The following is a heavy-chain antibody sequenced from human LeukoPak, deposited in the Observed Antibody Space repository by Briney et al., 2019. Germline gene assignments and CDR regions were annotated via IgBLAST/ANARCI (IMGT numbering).Heavy chain of an antibody. V-gene: IGHV4-4*02. Sequence: SGTLSLTCAVSGGSISSSTNWWSWVRQPPGKGLEWIGEINHSGSTNYNPSLKSRVTISVDTSKNQFSLKLSSVTAADTAVYYCASVVVITYESRSVNWFDPWGQGTLVTVSS. CDR3: ASVVVITYESRSVNWFDP. CDR1: GGSISSSTNW. J-gene: IGHJ5*02. CDR2: INHSGST. D-gene: IGHD3-22*01.